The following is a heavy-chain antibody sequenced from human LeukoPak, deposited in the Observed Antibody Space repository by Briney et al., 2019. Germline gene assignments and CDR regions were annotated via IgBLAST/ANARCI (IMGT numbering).Heavy chain of an antibody. CDR2: ISGSGGST. Sequence: GGSLRLSCAASGFTFSSYSMNWVRQAPGKGLEWVSAISGSGGSTYYADSVKGRFTISRDNSKNTLYLQMNSLRAEDTAVYYCAKPIVVVPAAIRDYYYYYGMDVWGQGTTVTVSS. CDR3: AKPIVVVPAAIRDYYYYYGMDV. V-gene: IGHV3-23*01. CDR1: GFTFSSYS. D-gene: IGHD2-2*02. J-gene: IGHJ6*02.